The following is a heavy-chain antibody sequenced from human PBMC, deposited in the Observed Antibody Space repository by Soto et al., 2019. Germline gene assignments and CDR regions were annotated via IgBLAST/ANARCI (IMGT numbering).Heavy chain of an antibody. Sequence: QMQLVQSGAEVEKPGASVTVSCKASGYSFSQYYLHWVRQAPGQGPEWMGWINPNSGATKYAQKFQGRVTMTRDTSVRTAFMELKWLQSDDTAVYYCARESGGATATLDYYYFYMDVWGRGTTVTVSS. CDR2: INPNSGAT. CDR3: ARESGGATATLDYYYFYMDV. J-gene: IGHJ6*03. V-gene: IGHV1-2*02. D-gene: IGHD5-12*01. CDR1: GYSFSQYY.